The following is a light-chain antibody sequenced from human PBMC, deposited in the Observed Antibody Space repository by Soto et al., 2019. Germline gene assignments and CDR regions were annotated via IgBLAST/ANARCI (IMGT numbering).Light chain of an antibody. CDR1: SSDVGGYNY. Sequence: QSVLTQPASVSGSPGQSITISCTGTSSDVGGYNYVSWYQQHPGKAPKLMIYEVSNRPSGVSNRFSGSKSGNTASLTISGLQAEDEADYYRSSYTSSSTYVFGTGTKVT. CDR3: SSYTSSSTYV. CDR2: EVS. V-gene: IGLV2-14*01. J-gene: IGLJ1*01.